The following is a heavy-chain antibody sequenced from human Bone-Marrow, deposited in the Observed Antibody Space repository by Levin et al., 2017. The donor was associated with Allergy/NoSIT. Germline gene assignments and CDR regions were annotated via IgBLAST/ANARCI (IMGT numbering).Heavy chain of an antibody. CDR2: IYYSGST. Sequence: SQTLSLTCTVSGGSISSSSYYWGWIRQPPGKGLEWIGSIYYSGSTYYNPSLKSRVTISVDTSKNQFSLKLSSVTAADTAVYYCARQGCTGGVCYTGTNWFDPWGQGTLVTVSS. J-gene: IGHJ5*02. D-gene: IGHD2-8*02. CDR1: GGSISSSSYY. CDR3: ARQGCTGGVCYTGTNWFDP. V-gene: IGHV4-39*01.